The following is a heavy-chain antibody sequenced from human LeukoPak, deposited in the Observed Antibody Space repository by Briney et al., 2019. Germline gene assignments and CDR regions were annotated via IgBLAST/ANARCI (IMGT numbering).Heavy chain of an antibody. CDR1: GFTLSNYG. Sequence: GGSLRLSCAVSGFTLSNYGMHWVRQAPGKGLEWVAFIRHDGSNTNYADSVKGRFTISRDNSKNTLYLQMNSLRVEDTAVYYCASGERWELLLGNVWGQGTTVTVSS. J-gene: IGHJ6*02. D-gene: IGHD1-26*01. V-gene: IGHV3-30*02. CDR2: IRHDGSNT. CDR3: ASGERWELLLGNV.